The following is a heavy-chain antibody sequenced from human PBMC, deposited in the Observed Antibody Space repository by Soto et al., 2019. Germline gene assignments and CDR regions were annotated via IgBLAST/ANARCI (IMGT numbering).Heavy chain of an antibody. CDR2: IYYSGST. V-gene: IGHV4-59*01. J-gene: IGHJ4*02. D-gene: IGHD2-8*02. CDR1: GGSISSYY. CDR3: ARGGGVYYFDY. Sequence: SETLSLTCTVSGGSISSYYWSWIRQPPGKGLEWIGYIYYSGSTDYNPSLKSRVTISVDTSKSQFSLKLSSVTAADKAVYYCARGGGVYYFDYWGQGTLVTVSS.